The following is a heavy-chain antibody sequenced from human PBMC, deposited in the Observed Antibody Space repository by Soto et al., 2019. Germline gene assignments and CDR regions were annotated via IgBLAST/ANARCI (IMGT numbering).Heavy chain of an antibody. V-gene: IGHV3-49*03. CDR2: IRSKAYGGTT. J-gene: IGHJ4*02. D-gene: IGHD2-21*02. CDR3: TRVRLSSDLTLNFRV. CDR1: GFTFGDYA. Sequence: GGSLRLSCTASGFTFGDYAMSWFRQAPGKGLEWVGFIRSKAYGGTTEYAASVKGRFTISRDDSKSIAYLQMNSLKTEDTAVYYCTRVRLSSDLTLNFRVWGQGTLVTVSS.